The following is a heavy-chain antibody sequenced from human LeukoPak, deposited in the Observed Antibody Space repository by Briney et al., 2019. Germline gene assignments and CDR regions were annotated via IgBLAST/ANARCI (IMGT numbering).Heavy chain of an antibody. V-gene: IGHV3-33*06. CDR1: GFTFSSFA. CDR2: IWYDGSNK. D-gene: IGHD6-13*01. CDR3: AKTRPLDSSSWSHGDY. J-gene: IGHJ4*02. Sequence: SGGSLRLSCAASGFTFSSFAMHWVRQAPGKGLEWVAVIWYDGSNKYYADSVKGRFIISRDNSKNTLYLQMNSLRAEDTAVYYCAKTRPLDSSSWSHGDYWGQGTLVTVSS.